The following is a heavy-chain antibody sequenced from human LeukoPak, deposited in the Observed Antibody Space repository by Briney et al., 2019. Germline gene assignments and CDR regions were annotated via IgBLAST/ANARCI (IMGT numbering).Heavy chain of an antibody. CDR2: MRHDGSNE. Sequence: GGSLRLSCAASGITFSTSGMHWVRQAPGRGLEWVAFMRHDGSNEKYADSVRGRFTISRDNSKNTLYLQMNSLIVEDTAVYYCAKDRTVVVTAYGGWFDPWGQGTLVTVSS. J-gene: IGHJ5*02. CDR1: GITFSTSG. V-gene: IGHV3-30*02. D-gene: IGHD2-15*01. CDR3: AKDRTVVVTAYGGWFDP.